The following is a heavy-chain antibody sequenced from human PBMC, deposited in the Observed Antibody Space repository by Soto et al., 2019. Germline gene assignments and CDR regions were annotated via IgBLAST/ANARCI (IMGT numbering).Heavy chain of an antibody. V-gene: IGHV4-30-4*01. CDR3: ATMGTPATGLYYFDY. CDR1: GGSISSGNYY. D-gene: IGHD5-18*01. Sequence: SETLSLTCTVFGGSISSGNYYWSWIRQPPGKGLEWIGFISYSGSTYYSLSLKSRVTISVDTSKNQFSLNLSFVTAADTAVYYCATMGTPATGLYYFDYWGQGTLVTVS. CDR2: ISYSGST. J-gene: IGHJ4*02.